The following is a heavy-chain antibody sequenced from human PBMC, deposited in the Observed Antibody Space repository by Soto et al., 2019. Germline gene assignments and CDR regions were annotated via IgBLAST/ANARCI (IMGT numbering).Heavy chain of an antibody. J-gene: IGHJ3*02. Sequence: PSETLSLTCTVSGGSLSRYYWTWIRQSPGKGLEWIGYVYFSGNTNYNPSLKSRVTISIDTSKNQFSLKLSSVTAADTAVYYCGRDLHCSGGSCYGTPGAFDIWGQGTMVTVSS. V-gene: IGHV4-59*01. CDR3: GRDLHCSGGSCYGTPGAFDI. CDR1: GGSLSRYY. CDR2: VYFSGNT. D-gene: IGHD2-15*01.